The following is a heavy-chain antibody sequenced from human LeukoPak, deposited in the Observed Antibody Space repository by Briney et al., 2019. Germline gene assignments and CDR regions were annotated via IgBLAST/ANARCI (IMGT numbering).Heavy chain of an antibody. CDR1: GFTFSSYG. CDR3: ARTRSYFDY. Sequence: GGSLRLSCAASGFTFSSYGMHWVRQAPGKGLEWVAVISYDGSNKYYADSVKGRFTISRDNSKNTLYLQMNSLRAEDTAVYYCARTRSYFDYWGQGTLVTVSS. V-gene: IGHV3-30*03. CDR2: ISYDGSNK. J-gene: IGHJ4*02. D-gene: IGHD3-10*01.